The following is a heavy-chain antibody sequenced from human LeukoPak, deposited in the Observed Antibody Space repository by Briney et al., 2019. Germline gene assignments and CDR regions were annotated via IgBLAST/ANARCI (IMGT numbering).Heavy chain of an antibody. D-gene: IGHD3-22*01. Sequence: ASVKVSCKASGYTFTGYYMHWVRQAPGQGLEWMSWIDPNNGGTNYAQKFQGRVTMTRDTSISTAYMELSGLRSDDTAVYYCARGRPNYYDSSAYLPNCGQGTLVTVSS. CDR1: GYTFTGYY. J-gene: IGHJ4*02. CDR2: IDPNNGGT. V-gene: IGHV1-2*02. CDR3: ARGRPNYYDSSAYLPN.